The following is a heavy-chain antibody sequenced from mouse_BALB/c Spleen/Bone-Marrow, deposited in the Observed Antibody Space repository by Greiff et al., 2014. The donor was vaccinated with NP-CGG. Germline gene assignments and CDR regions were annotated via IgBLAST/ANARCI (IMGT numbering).Heavy chain of an antibody. Sequence: LMESGAELVRPGASVKLSCKASGYTFTSYCMKWIKQRPGQGLEWIGMIDPSDGGTNYNEKFKGKATLTVDKSSSTAYMPLSSLSYDASVDYFCACEIVRGFAYWGQGTLVTVSA. V-gene: IGHV1-54*01. CDR1: GYTFTSYC. J-gene: IGHJ3*01. D-gene: IGHD3-2*01. CDR2: IDPSDGGT. CDR3: ACEIVRGFAY.